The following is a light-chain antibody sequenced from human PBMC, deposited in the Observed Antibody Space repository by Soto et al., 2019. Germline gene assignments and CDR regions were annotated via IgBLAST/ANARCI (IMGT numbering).Light chain of an antibody. V-gene: IGLV1-40*01. Sequence: QSVLTQPPSVSAAPGQRVTISCTGSSSNIGAGYEAHWYQQVPGTAPKLLIYENNNRPSGVPDRFSGSKSGTSASLAITGLQAEDEAEYYCQSYDSSLNGYVLRTGTKLTVL. J-gene: IGLJ1*01. CDR1: SSNIGAGYE. CDR2: ENN. CDR3: QSYDSSLNGYV.